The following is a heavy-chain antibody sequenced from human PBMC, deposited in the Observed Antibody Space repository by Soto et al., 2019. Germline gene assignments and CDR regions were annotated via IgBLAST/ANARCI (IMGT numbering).Heavy chain of an antibody. Sequence: ASVKVSCKASGYTFTSYGISWVRQAPGQGLEWMGWISAYNGNTNYAQKLQGRATMTTDTSTSTAYMELRSLRSDDTAVYYCARDLDAGAVAGDYAFDIWGQGTMVTVSS. D-gene: IGHD6-19*01. J-gene: IGHJ3*02. V-gene: IGHV1-18*01. CDR1: GYTFTSYG. CDR3: ARDLDAGAVAGDYAFDI. CDR2: ISAYNGNT.